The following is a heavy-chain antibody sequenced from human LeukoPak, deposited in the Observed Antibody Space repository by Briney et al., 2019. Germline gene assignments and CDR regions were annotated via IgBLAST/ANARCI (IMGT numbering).Heavy chain of an antibody. J-gene: IGHJ4*02. D-gene: IGHD3-22*01. CDR2: IYYSGST. V-gene: IGHV4-39*01. CDR3: ARGPSSGYYY. CDR1: GFTFSSYA. Sequence: GSLRLSCAASGFTFSSYAMSWIRQPPGKGLEWIGSIYYSGSTYYNPSLKSRVTISVDTSKNQFSLKLSSVTAADTAVYYCARGPSSGYYYVGQGTLVTVSS.